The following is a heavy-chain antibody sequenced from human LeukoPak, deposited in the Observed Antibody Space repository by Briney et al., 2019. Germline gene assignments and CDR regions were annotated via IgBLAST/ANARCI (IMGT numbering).Heavy chain of an antibody. V-gene: IGHV3-23*05. Sequence: GGSLRLSCAASGFTFSYYPMGWVRQAPGKGLEWVAAIKASGNEKTYAGSVQGRFTISRDNSRNTLDLQMNSLRADDTAVYYCAKDIRVSGYDSSRQFDCWGQGTLVTVSS. J-gene: IGHJ4*02. D-gene: IGHD6-13*01. CDR1: GFTFSYYP. CDR3: AKDIRVSGYDSSRQFDC. CDR2: IKASGNEK.